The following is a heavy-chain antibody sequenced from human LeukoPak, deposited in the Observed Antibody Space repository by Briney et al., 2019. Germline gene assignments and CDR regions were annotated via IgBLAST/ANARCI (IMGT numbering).Heavy chain of an antibody. CDR2: ISGSGGST. CDR1: GFTLSGYA. D-gene: IGHD1-7*01. Sequence: GGSLRLSCAASGFTLSGYAMHWVRQAPGKGLEWVSAISGSGGSTYYADSVKGRFTISRDNSKNTLYLQMNSLRAEDTAVYYCAKDQTTRLGQLNYWGQGTLVTVSS. J-gene: IGHJ4*02. CDR3: AKDQTTRLGQLNY. V-gene: IGHV3-23*01.